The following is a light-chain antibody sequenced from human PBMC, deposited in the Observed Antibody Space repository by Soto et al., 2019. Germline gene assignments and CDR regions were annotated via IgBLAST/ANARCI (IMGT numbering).Light chain of an antibody. J-gene: IGKJ1*01. V-gene: IGKV3-15*01. CDR3: QQYNDWPLT. CDR2: GAF. CDR1: QSVSAN. Sequence: EILMTQSPVTLSVSPGERVTLSCRASQSVSANLAWYQQKTGQAPSLLIYGAFTRATGVPARFSGAGSGTEFTLTISSLQSEDFALYYCQQYNDWPLTFGQGTKVEI.